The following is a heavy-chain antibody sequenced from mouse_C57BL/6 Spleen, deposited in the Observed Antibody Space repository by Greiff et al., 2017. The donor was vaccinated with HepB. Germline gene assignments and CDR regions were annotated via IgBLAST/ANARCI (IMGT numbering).Heavy chain of an antibody. D-gene: IGHD1-1*01. CDR1: GFTFSDYG. Sequence: DVKLVESGGGLVKPGGSLKLSCAASGFTFSDYGMHWVRQAPEKGLEWVAYISSGSSTIYYADTVKGRFTISRDNAKNTLFLQMTSLRSEDTAMYYCARPVVDRYFDVWGTGTTVTVSS. J-gene: IGHJ1*03. CDR3: ARPVVDRYFDV. V-gene: IGHV5-17*01. CDR2: ISSGSSTI.